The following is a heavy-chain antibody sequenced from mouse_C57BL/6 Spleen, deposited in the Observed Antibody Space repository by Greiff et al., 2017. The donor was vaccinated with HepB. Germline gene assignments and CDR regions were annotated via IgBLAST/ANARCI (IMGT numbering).Heavy chain of an antibody. V-gene: IGHV5-17*01. J-gene: IGHJ4*01. CDR1: GFTFSDYG. CDR3: ARRDYYGNYAMDY. Sequence: EVKLVESGGGLVKPGGSLKLSCAASGFTFSDYGMHWVRQAPEKGLEWVAYISSGSSTIYYADTVKGRFTISRDNAKNTLFLQMTSLRSEDTAMYYCARRDYYGNYAMDYWGQGTSVTVSS. CDR2: ISSGSSTI. D-gene: IGHD1-1*01.